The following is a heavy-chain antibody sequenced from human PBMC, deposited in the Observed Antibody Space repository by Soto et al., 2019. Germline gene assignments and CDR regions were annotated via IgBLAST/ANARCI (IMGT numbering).Heavy chain of an antibody. CDR1: GFTFRNYA. CDR2: LTDSGGNK. V-gene: IGHV3-23*01. D-gene: IGHD6-6*01. CDR3: AKDRSRTSIADVFEI. Sequence: EVQLLESGGGLVQPGGSLRLSCAASGFTFRNYAMSWVRQAPGKGLEWISALTDSGGNKYHADSVKGRFTISRHNSKDTLYLQMNSLRAEDTAVYYCAKDRSRTSIADVFEIWGQGTMVTVSS. J-gene: IGHJ3*02.